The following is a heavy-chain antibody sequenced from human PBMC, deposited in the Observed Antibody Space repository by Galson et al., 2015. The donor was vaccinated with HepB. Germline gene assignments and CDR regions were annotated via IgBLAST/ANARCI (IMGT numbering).Heavy chain of an antibody. CDR1: GYTFTSYG. J-gene: IGHJ4*02. CDR2: ISAYNGNT. CDR3: ARDTRDGYNYVHPDY. D-gene: IGHD5-24*01. V-gene: IGHV1-18*01. Sequence: QSGAEVKKPGASVKVSCKASGYTFTSYGISWVRQAPGQGLEWMGWISAYNGNTNYAQKLQGRVTMTTDTSTSTAYMELRSLRSDDTAVYYCARDTRDGYNYVHPDYWGQGTLVTVSS.